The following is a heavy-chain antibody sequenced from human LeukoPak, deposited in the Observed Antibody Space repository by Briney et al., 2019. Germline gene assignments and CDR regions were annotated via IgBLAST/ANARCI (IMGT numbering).Heavy chain of an antibody. J-gene: IGHJ3*02. Sequence: PGGSLRLSCTGFGFTFRDYGVSWVRQAPGKGLERIGFIRSKVYGGTTEYAASVKGRFTISRDDSKSIAYLQMNSLKTEDTAVYYCTRDPYYFDSSGYYHHAFDIWGQGTMVAVSS. CDR2: IRSKVYGGTT. CDR1: GFTFRDYG. CDR3: TRDPYYFDSSGYYHHAFDI. D-gene: IGHD3-22*01. V-gene: IGHV3-49*04.